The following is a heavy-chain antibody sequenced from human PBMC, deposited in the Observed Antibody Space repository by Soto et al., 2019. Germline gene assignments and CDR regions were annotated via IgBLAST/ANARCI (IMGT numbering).Heavy chain of an antibody. V-gene: IGHV4-30-4*01. Sequence: SETLSLTCTVSGGSISSGDYYWSWIRQPPGKGLEWIGYIYYSGSTYYNPSLKSRVTISVDTSKNQFSLKLSSVTAADTAVYYCASCSTIFGVVTYYGMDVWGQGTKVTVSS. J-gene: IGHJ6*02. CDR3: ASCSTIFGVVTYYGMDV. CDR1: GGSISSGDYY. D-gene: IGHD3-3*01. CDR2: IYYSGST.